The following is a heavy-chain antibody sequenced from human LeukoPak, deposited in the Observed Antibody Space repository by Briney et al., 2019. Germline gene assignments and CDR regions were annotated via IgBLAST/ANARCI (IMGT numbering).Heavy chain of an antibody. CDR2: IYYSGST. CDR3: ARVPWGGSYYPYFDY. V-gene: IGHV4-61*01. Sequence: ASQTLSLTCTVSGGSISSSSYYWSWIRQPPGKGLEWIGYIYYSGSTNYNPSLKSRVTISVDTSKNQFSLKLSSVTAADTAVYYCARVPWGGSYYPYFDYWGQGTLVTVSS. D-gene: IGHD1-26*01. J-gene: IGHJ4*02. CDR1: GGSISSSSYY.